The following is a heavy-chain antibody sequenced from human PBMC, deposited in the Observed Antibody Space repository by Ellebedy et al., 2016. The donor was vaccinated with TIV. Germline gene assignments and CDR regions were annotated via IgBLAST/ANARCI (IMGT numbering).Heavy chain of an antibody. CDR1: GFTFSTSN. CDR2: ISSSGTTI. Sequence: GEPLKISCTASGFTFSTSNMNWVRQTPGKGLEWVSYISSSGTTIYYADSVKGRFTISRDNAKNSLDLQMDSLRDEDTAVYYCARDHATGYYTYWYFDLWGRGTLVTVSS. D-gene: IGHD3-9*01. J-gene: IGHJ2*01. CDR3: ARDHATGYYTYWYFDL. V-gene: IGHV3-48*02.